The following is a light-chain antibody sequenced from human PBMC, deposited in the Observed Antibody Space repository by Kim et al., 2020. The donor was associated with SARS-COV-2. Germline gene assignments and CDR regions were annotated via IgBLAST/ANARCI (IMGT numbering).Light chain of an antibody. J-gene: IGKJ1*01. Sequence: DIVLTQSPDTLSLSPGERATLSCRASQSVSSRHIAWYQHKPGQAPRLLLYGAFNRATGIPDRFSGSGSGTDFTLTISRLEPEDFAVFYCQRYFNKFGQGTKVDIK. V-gene: IGKV3-20*01. CDR2: GAF. CDR1: QSVSSRH. CDR3: QRYFNK.